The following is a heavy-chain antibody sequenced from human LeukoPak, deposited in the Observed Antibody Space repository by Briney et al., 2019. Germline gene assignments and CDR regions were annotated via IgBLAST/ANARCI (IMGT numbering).Heavy chain of an antibody. CDR3: AKDLYGDYDYFQH. D-gene: IGHD4-17*01. CDR2: ISGSGGGT. CDR1: GFTFSXXX. V-gene: IGHV3-23*01. J-gene: IGHJ1*01. Sequence: XASGFTFSXXXXSWVRQAPGXXXEXVSAISGSGGGTYYADSVKGRFTISRDNSKNTLYLQMNSLRAEDTAVYYCAKDLYGDYDYFQHWGQGTLVTVSS.